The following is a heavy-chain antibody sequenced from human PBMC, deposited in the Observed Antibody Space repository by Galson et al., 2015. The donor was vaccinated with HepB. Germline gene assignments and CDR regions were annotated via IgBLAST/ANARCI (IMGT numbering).Heavy chain of an antibody. CDR1: GYTFTGYY. D-gene: IGHD2-8*01. CDR2: INPNSGGT. Sequence: SVKVSCKASGYTFTGYYMHWVRQAPGQGLEWMGWINPNSGGTNYAQKFQGRVTMTRDTSISTAYMELSRLRSDDTAVYYCARSQTDIVLMVYATTGAFDIWGQGTMVTVSS. V-gene: IGHV1-2*02. J-gene: IGHJ3*02. CDR3: ARSQTDIVLMVYATTGAFDI.